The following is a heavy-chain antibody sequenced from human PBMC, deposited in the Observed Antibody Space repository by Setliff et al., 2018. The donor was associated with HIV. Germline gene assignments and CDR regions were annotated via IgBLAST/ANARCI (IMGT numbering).Heavy chain of an antibody. CDR2: IYYSGNS. J-gene: IGHJ4*02. D-gene: IGHD3-3*01. CDR1: GASVNNYY. Sequence: PSETLSLTCSVSGASVNNYYWSWIRQPPRKGLEWIGKIYYSGNSYNNPSLNSRVSISVDTSKNQIYLHLRSVTAADTAVYYCARGRPPMEGWGDYFDYWGQGTQVTVSS. V-gene: IGHV4-59*02. CDR3: ARGRPPMEGWGDYFDY.